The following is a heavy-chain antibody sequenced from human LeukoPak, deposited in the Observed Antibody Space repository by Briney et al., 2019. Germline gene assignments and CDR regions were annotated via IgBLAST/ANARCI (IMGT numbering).Heavy chain of an antibody. CDR2: IYYSGST. CDR3: ERKRGYSYDRLNS. CDR1: GCSISSYY. J-gene: IGHJ4*02. Sequence: SETLSLTCTVSGCSISSYYWSWIRQPPGKGLEWIGYIYYSGSTNYNPSFKSRVTISVDTSKNQLSLKLNSVTAEDTAVYYCERKRGYSYDRLNSWGQGTLVTVSS. D-gene: IGHD5-18*01. V-gene: IGHV4-59*12.